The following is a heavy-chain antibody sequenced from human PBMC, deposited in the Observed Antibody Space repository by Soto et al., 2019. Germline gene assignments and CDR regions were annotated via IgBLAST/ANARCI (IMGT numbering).Heavy chain of an antibody. V-gene: IGHV1-69*13. D-gene: IGHD3-22*01. CDR2: IIPIFGTA. CDR1: GGTFSSYA. J-gene: IGHJ4*02. Sequence: SVKVSCKASGGTFSSYAISWVRQAPGQGLEWMGGIIPIFGTANYAQKFQGRVTITADESTSTAYMELSSLRSEDTAVYYCARAGRDYYDSSGYDYWGQGTLVTVSS. CDR3: ARAGRDYYDSSGYDY.